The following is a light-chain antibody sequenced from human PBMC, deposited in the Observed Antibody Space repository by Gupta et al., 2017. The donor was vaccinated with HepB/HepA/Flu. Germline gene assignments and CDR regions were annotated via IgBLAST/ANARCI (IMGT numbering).Light chain of an antibody. CDR3: QAWDSSTDVV. CDR1: KLGDKS. Sequence: SYELTQPPSVSVSPGQTDSIPRSGDKLGDKSACWYQQKPGQSPVLVIYQDSKRPSGIPERFSGSNSGNTATLTISVTQAMDEADYYCQAWDSSTDVVFGGGTKLTVL. CDR2: QDS. V-gene: IGLV3-1*01. J-gene: IGLJ2*01.